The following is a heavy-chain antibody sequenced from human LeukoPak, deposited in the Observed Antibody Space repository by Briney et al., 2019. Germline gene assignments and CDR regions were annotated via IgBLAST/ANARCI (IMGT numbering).Heavy chain of an antibody. J-gene: IGHJ3*02. CDR2: IYPGDSDT. CDR3: ARRIVGSTAAFDI. V-gene: IGHV5-51*01. Sequence: GESLKISCKGSGYSFTSYWIGWVRQMPGKGLEWMGIIYPGDSDTRYSPSFQGQVTISADKSISTAYLQCSSLKASDTAMYYCARRIVGSTAAFDIWGQGTMVTVSS. CDR1: GYSFTSYW. D-gene: IGHD1-26*01.